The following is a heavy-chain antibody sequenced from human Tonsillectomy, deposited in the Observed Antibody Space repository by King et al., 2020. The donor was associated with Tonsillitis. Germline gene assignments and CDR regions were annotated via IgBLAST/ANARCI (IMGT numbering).Heavy chain of an antibody. CDR1: GFTVSSNY. J-gene: IGHJ1*01. D-gene: IGHD2-15*01. V-gene: IGHV3-66*01. CDR2: IYIGGST. CDR3: ARDDGWLYFQH. Sequence: VQLVESGGGLVQPGGSLRLSCAASGFTVSSNYMSWVRQAPGKGLECVSVIYIGGSTYYADSVKGRFTISRDNSKNTLYLQMNSLRAEDTAVYYCARDDGWLYFQHWGQGTLVTVSS.